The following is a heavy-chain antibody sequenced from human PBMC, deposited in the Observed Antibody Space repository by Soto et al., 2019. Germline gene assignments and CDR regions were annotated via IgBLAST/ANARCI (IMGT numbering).Heavy chain of an antibody. CDR1: GGSFSGYD. V-gene: IGHV4-34*01. Sequence: QVQLQQWGAGLLKPSETLSLTCAVYGGSFSGYDWNWIRQPPGKGLEWIGEIDHSGDTNYNPSLKRRVTIAVDTSKNQFSLRLTSVTAADTAVYYCARVRDWFDSWGQGTLVTVSS. CDR2: IDHSGDT. CDR3: ARVRDWFDS. D-gene: IGHD3-3*01. J-gene: IGHJ5*01.